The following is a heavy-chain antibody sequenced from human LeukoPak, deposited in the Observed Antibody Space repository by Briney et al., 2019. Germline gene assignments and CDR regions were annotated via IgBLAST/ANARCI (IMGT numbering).Heavy chain of an antibody. J-gene: IGHJ4*02. CDR3: ARAPSGSYNNFDY. CDR1: GYIFTSYY. CDR2: INPSGGIT. V-gene: IGHV1-46*01. Sequence: ASVKVSCKASGYIFTSYYVHWVRQAPGQGLEWMGMINPSGGITSYTQKFQGRVTMTTDTSTSTAYMELRSLRSDDTAVYYCARAPSGSYNNFDYWGQGTLVTVSS. D-gene: IGHD1-26*01.